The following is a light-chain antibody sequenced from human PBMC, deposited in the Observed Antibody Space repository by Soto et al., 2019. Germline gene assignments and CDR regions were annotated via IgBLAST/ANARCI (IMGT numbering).Light chain of an antibody. V-gene: IGLV2-8*01. J-gene: IGLJ1*01. CDR1: KSDIGGYDF. Sequence: QSALTQPPSASGSPGQSVTISCTGTKSDIGGYDFVSWYQQHPGKAPRLIIYAVVQRPSGVPDPFSGSKSGNTTSLTVSGLQAADEADYFCKSYAGGNTYVFGSGTKLTV. CDR3: KSYAGGNTYV. CDR2: AVV.